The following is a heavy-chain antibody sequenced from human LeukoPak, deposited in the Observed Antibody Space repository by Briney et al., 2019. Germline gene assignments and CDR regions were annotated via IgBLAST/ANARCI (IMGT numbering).Heavy chain of an antibody. D-gene: IGHD3-22*01. CDR1: GYTLTELS. V-gene: IGHV1-24*01. CDR3: ARVSDYYDSSGYYEQEKWYFQH. CDR2: FDPEDGET. Sequence: ASVKVSCKVSGYTLTELSMHQVRQAPGKGLEWMGGFDPEDGETIYAQKFQGRVTMTEDTSTDTAYMELSSLRSEDTAVYYCARVSDYYDSSGYYEQEKWYFQHWGQGTLVTVSS. J-gene: IGHJ1*01.